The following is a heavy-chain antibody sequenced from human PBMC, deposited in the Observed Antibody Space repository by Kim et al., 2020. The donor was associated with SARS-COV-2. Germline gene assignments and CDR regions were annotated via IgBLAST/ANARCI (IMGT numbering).Heavy chain of an antibody. CDR3: ARRAPTITTRNGFDI. CDR2: IYPGDSDT. J-gene: IGHJ3*02. V-gene: IGHV5-51*01. Sequence: GESLKISCKGSGYSFTSQWIGWVRQMPGKGLEWMGIIYPGDSDTRYSPSFQGQVTMSADKSISTAYVQWSSLKASDTAMYYCARRAPTITTRNGFDIWGQGTMVTVSS. CDR1: GYSFTSQW. D-gene: IGHD4-17*01.